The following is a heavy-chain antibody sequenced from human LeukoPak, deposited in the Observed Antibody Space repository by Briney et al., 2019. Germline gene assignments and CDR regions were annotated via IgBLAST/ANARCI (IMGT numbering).Heavy chain of an antibody. J-gene: IGHJ4*02. Sequence: GGSLRLSCAASGFNFNIWSMNWVRQAPGKGLEWISYLSRSTTIIYYADSVKGRFTISRDNAKNSLYLQINSLRAEDTAMYYCARSGWYDDFDYLGQGTLVTVSS. CDR1: GFNFNIWS. D-gene: IGHD6-19*01. CDR3: ARSGWYDDFDY. V-gene: IGHV3-48*01. CDR2: LSRSTTII.